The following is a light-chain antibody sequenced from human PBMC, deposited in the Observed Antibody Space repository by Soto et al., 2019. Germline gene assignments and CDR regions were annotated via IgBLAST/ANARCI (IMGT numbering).Light chain of an antibody. CDR3: QQYGGSPRT. CDR2: GAS. J-gene: IGKJ1*01. V-gene: IGKV3-20*01. CDR1: QSFSSTY. Sequence: EIVLRQSPGTLSLAPGERATLSCRSSQSFSSTYLGWYQQRPGQAPRLLIYGASSRSTGIPDRFSGSASGTDFPLTVSRLEPEDFAVYYCQQYGGSPRTFGQGTKVEIK.